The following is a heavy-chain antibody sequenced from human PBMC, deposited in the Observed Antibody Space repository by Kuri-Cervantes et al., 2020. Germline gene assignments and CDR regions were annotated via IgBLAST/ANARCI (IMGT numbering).Heavy chain of an antibody. D-gene: IGHD4-17*01. Sequence: SETLSLTCTVSGGXISSYYWSWIRQPPGKGLEWIGYIYYSGSTNYNPSLKSRVTISVDTSKNQFSLKLSSVTAADTAVYYCARXXYVEHDYGXXNYWYFDLWGRGTLVTVSS. CDR1: GGXISSYY. J-gene: IGHJ2*01. CDR2: IYYSGST. CDR3: ARXXYVEHDYGXXNYWYFDL. V-gene: IGHV4-59*01.